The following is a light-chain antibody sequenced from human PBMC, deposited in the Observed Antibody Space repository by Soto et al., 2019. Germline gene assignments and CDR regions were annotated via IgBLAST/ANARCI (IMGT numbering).Light chain of an antibody. CDR1: QSISSY. Sequence: DIQMTQSPSSLSASVGDRVTITCRASQSISSYLNWYQQKPGKAPKLLIYAASSLQSGVPSRFTGSGSRTDFTLTISSLQPEDFATYYCQQCYSTPITFGQGTRLEIK. V-gene: IGKV1-39*01. CDR3: QQCYSTPIT. J-gene: IGKJ5*01. CDR2: AAS.